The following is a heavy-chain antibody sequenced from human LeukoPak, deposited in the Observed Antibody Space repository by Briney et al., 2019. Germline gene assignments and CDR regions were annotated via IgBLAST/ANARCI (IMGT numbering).Heavy chain of an antibody. CDR2: IKQDGSEK. Sequence: GGSLRLSCAASGFTFSDYYMSWVRQAPGKGLEWVANIKQDGSEKYYVDSVKGRFTISRDNAKNSLYLQMNSLRAEDTAVYYCARGTGVDYWGQGTLVTVSS. CDR1: GFTFSDYY. J-gene: IGHJ4*02. V-gene: IGHV3-7*01. D-gene: IGHD1-1*01. CDR3: ARGTGVDY.